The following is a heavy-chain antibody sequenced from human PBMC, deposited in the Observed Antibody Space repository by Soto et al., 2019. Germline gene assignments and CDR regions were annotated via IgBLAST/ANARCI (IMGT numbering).Heavy chain of an antibody. CDR1: GFTFSSYA. CDR3: ARDEGYSSDWGFDY. J-gene: IGHJ4*02. D-gene: IGHD6-19*01. CDR2: ISYDGSNK. V-gene: IGHV3-30-3*01. Sequence: QVQLVESGGGVVHPGRSLRLSCAASGFTFSSYAMHWVRQAPGKGLEWVAVISYDGSNKFYADSVKGRFTISRDNSKNTLYLQMNSLRAEDTAVFYCARDEGYSSDWGFDYWGQGTRVTVSS.